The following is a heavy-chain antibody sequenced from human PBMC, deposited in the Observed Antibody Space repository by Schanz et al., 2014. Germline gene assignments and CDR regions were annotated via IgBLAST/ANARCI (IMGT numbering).Heavy chain of an antibody. CDR1: GYTFTSYG. J-gene: IGHJ1*01. Sequence: QVQLVQSGAEVKKPGASVKVSCKASGYTFTSYGISWVRQAPGQGPEWMGWISDYNADTKYAQKVQGRVTMTTDATASSAYMGLRTLRSDDTAVYYCAGAAYSSSWYGGSEFFQHWGQGTLVAVSS. CDR3: AGAAYSSSWYGGSEFFQH. D-gene: IGHD6-13*01. V-gene: IGHV1-18*04. CDR2: ISDYNADT.